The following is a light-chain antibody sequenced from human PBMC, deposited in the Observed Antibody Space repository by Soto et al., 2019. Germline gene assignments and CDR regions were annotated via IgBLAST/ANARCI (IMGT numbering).Light chain of an antibody. CDR2: AAS. Sequence: DVQMPQSPSSLSASLGDRLTFICRASQTVTSYLKWYQQKPGKAHKLLIYAASTLQSGVPSRFSGSGSGTEFTLTIISLQPEDFATYNCQQSYIFPKSFGRGTKVDI. J-gene: IGKJ1*01. CDR3: QQSYIFPKS. V-gene: IGKV1-39*01. CDR1: QTVTSY.